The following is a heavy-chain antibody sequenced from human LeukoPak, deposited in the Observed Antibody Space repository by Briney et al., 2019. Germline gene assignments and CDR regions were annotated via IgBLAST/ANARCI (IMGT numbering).Heavy chain of an antibody. CDR2: ISAYNGNT. CDR3: ASPTETTVDAFDI. J-gene: IGHJ3*02. CDR1: GYTFTSYG. V-gene: IGHV1-18*01. D-gene: IGHD4-17*01. Sequence: ASVKVSCKASGYTFTSYGISWVRQAPGQGLEGMGWISAYNGNTNYAQKLQGRVTMTTDTSTSTAYRELRSLRSDVTAVYYCASPTETTVDAFDIWGQGTMVTVS.